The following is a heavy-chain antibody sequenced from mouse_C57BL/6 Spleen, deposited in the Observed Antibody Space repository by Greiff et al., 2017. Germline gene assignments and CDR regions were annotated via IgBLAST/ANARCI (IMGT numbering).Heavy chain of an antibody. V-gene: IGHV5-6*01. D-gene: IGHD1-1*02. Sequence: EVKLVESGGDLVKPGGSLKLSCAASGFTFSSYGMSWVRQTPDKRLEWVATISSGGSYTYYPDSVKGRFTISRDNAKNTLYLQMSSLKSEDTAMYYCARQELWSFAYWGQGTLVTVSA. CDR3: ARQELWSFAY. CDR2: ISSGGSYT. CDR1: GFTFSSYG. J-gene: IGHJ3*01.